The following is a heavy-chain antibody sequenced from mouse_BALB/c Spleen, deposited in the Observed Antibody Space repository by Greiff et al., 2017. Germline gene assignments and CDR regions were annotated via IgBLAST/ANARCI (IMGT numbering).Heavy chain of an antibody. CDR2: ISSGGGST. Sequence: DVMLVESGGGLVKPGGSLKLSCAASGFAFSSYDMSWVRQTPEKRLEWVAYISSGGGSTYYPDTVKGRFTISRDNAKNTLYLQMSSLKSEDTAMYYCARLLLRPYYYAMDYWGQGTSVTVSS. CDR3: ARLLLRPYYYAMDY. D-gene: IGHD1-2*01. CDR1: GFAFSSYD. J-gene: IGHJ4*01. V-gene: IGHV5-12-1*01.